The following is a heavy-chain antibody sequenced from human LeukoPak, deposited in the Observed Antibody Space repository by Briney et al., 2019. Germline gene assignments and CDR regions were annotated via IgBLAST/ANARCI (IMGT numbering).Heavy chain of an antibody. CDR3: GSSSYCGGDCHHAFDI. D-gene: IGHD2-21*02. Sequence: GGSLRLSCAASGFTFSDYYMSWIRQAPGKGLEWVSYISSSGSTIYYADSVKGRFTISRDNAKNSLYLQMNSLRAEDTAVYYCGSSSYCGGDCHHAFDIWGQGTMVTVSS. CDR2: ISSSGSTI. J-gene: IGHJ3*02. CDR1: GFTFSDYY. V-gene: IGHV3-11*01.